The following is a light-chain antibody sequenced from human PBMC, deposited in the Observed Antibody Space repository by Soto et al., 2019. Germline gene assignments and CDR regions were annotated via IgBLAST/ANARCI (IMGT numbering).Light chain of an antibody. CDR3: QQYNNLWT. CDR1: QTIRGL. Sequence: SPTTLSLSKGERATLSFRASQTIRGLLAWYQHRPGQAPRLLIYDTSNRATGIPARFSGSGSGTEFTLTISSLQSEDFAVYYCQQYNNLWTFGQGTKVDIK. CDR2: DTS. V-gene: IGKV3D-15*01. J-gene: IGKJ1*01.